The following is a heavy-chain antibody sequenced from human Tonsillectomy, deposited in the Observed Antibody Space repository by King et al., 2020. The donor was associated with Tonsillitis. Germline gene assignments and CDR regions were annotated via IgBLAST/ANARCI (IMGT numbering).Heavy chain of an antibody. CDR1: GGSISSSNW. CDR3: ARGARGNLNYVQYYFAV. J-gene: IGHJ4*02. V-gene: IGHV4-4*02. D-gene: IGHD1-7*01. CDR2: INHSGTI. Sequence: VQLQESGPGLVKPLGTLSLTCAVSGGSISSSNWWSWVRQAPGKGLEWIGEINHSGTINYNPSLRSRVTLSVDKSKNQFSLKVNSVTAADTAVYYCARGARGNLNYVQYYFAVWGRGTLVTVSS.